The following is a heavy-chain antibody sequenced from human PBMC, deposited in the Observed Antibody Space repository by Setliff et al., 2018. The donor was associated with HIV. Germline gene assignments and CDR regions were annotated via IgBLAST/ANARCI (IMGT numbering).Heavy chain of an antibody. CDR2: INPKSGNT. Sequence: GGPVKVSCKASGYTLTDFDIYWMRQASGQGLEWLGWINPKSGNTAYAQSFQGRVTLTTNTAISAVDMELSSLSSEDTAVYYCTRWIVGSSNIFAFDIWGQGTLVTVS. V-gene: IGHV1-8*01. CDR3: TRWIVGSSNIFAFDI. J-gene: IGHJ3*02. D-gene: IGHD1-26*01. CDR1: GYTLTDFD.